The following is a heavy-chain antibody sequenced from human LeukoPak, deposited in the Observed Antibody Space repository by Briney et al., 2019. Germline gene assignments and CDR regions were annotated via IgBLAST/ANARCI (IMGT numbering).Heavy chain of an antibody. CDR2: ISSSGSTI. CDR3: ARAPSSSNLLVFDF. D-gene: IGHD6-13*01. V-gene: IGHV3-48*03. J-gene: IGHJ4*02. Sequence: PGGSLRLSCAASGFTFSSYEMNWVRQAPGKGVEWVSYISSSGSTIYYSDSVKGRFTISRDNAKNSLYLQMNSLRAEDTALYYCARAPSSSNLLVFDFWGQGTLVTVSS. CDR1: GFTFSSYE.